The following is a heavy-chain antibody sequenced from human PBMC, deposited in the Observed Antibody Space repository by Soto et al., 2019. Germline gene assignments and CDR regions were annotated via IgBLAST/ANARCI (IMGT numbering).Heavy chain of an antibody. Sequence: PGGSLRLSCAASGFTVSRNYMSWVRRAPGKGLEWVSVIYSGGSTYYADSVKGRFTISRDNSKNTLYLQMNSLRAEDTAVYYCARQLIFGVVSKQQGYYYGMDVWGQGTTVTVSS. CDR3: ARQLIFGVVSKQQGYYYGMDV. CDR1: GFTVSRNY. V-gene: IGHV3-53*01. CDR2: IYSGGST. D-gene: IGHD3-3*01. J-gene: IGHJ6*02.